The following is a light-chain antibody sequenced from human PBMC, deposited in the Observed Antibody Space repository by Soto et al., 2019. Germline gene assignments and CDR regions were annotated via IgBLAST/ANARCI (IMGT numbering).Light chain of an antibody. J-gene: IGKJ5*01. Sequence: EIVLNQSPGTLSLSPGERATLSCRASQSFSITYLAWYRHKPGQAPRLLIYGASSRAAGIPDRFSGSGSGTDFTLTISSLEPEDSAVYYCQQRHMWPITFGQGTRLEIK. CDR3: QQRHMWPIT. V-gene: IGKV3D-20*02. CDR2: GAS. CDR1: QSFSITY.